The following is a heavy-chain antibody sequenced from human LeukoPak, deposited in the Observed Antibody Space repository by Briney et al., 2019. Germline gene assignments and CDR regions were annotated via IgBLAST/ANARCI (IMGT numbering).Heavy chain of an antibody. Sequence: ASVKVSCKASVYTFTAYYIHWVRQAPGQGLEWMGWINPNSGGTNYALKFRGRVTMTRDTSISTASMALSRLISDDTAVYYCARPQDHGGNVENFNIWGQGTMVTVSS. CDR3: ARPQDHGGNVENFNI. CDR1: VYTFTAYY. J-gene: IGHJ3*02. V-gene: IGHV1-2*02. D-gene: IGHD4-23*01. CDR2: INPNSGGT.